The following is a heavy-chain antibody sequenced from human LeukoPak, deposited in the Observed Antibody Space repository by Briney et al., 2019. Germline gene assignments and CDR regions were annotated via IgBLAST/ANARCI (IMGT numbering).Heavy chain of an antibody. CDR1: GGCISSSSYY. CDR2: IYYSGST. CDR3: AREPSSSSLYEVDY. V-gene: IGHV4-39*02. Sequence: SETLSLTCTVSGGCISSSSYYWGWIRQPPGKGLEWIGSIYYSGSTDYNPSLKSRVTISVDTSKNQFSLKLSSVTAADTAVYYCAREPSSSSLYEVDYWGQGTLVTVSS. D-gene: IGHD6-6*01. J-gene: IGHJ4*02.